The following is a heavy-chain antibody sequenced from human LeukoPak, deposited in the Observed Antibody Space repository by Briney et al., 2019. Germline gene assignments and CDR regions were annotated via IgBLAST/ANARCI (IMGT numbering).Heavy chain of an antibody. CDR2: ISGSGGST. Sequence: GGSLRLSCAASGFTFSSYAMSWVRQAPGKGLEWVSAISGSGGSTYYADSVKGRFTISRDNSKNTLYLQMNSLRAEDTAVYYCAKVADYDILTAPHFDYWGQGTLVTVSS. CDR3: AKVADYDILTAPHFDY. D-gene: IGHD3-9*01. J-gene: IGHJ4*02. CDR1: GFTFSSYA. V-gene: IGHV3-23*01.